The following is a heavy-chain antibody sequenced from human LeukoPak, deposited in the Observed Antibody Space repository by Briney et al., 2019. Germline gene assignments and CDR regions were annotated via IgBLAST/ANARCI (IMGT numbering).Heavy chain of an antibody. V-gene: IGHV4-30-2*01. CDR2: IYHSGST. J-gene: IGHJ4*02. D-gene: IGHD2-15*01. Sequence: PSQTLSLTCAVSGGSISSGSYSWSWIRQPPGKGLEWIGYIYHSGSTYYNPSLKSRLTISVDRSKNQFSLKLSSVTAADTAVYYCARGWGYCSGGSCYHRSPYYFDYWGQGTLVTVSS. CDR1: GGSISSGSYS. CDR3: ARGWGYCSGGSCYHRSPYYFDY.